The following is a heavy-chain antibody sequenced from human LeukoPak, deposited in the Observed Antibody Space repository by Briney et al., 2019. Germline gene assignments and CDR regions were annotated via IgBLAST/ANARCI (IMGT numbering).Heavy chain of an antibody. V-gene: IGHV3-23*01. CDR3: AKSGYDSSGLYDY. Sequence: PGGSLRLSCAASGFTFSSYAMSWVRQAPGKGLEWVSAISTSGSNTYYADSVNGRFTISRDNSKNTLYLQMNSLRAEDTAVYYCAKSGYDSSGLYDYWGQGTLVTVSS. D-gene: IGHD3-22*01. CDR1: GFTFSSYA. CDR2: ISTSGSNT. J-gene: IGHJ4*02.